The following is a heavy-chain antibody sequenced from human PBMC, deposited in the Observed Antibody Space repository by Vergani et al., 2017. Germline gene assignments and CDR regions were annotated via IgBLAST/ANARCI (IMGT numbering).Heavy chain of an antibody. CDR2: IKSDGSIT. CDR1: GFSFNSYW. D-gene: IGHD6-6*01. J-gene: IGHJ3*02. CDR3: AKSGFVGAFET. Sequence: VQLVESGGGVVQPGTSLRLSCSASGFSFNSYWMHWVRQVPGKGLLWVSRIKSDGSITAYADSVKGRFTISRDNAQNTLYLQMNSLRVEDTGVYFCAKSGFVGAFETWGQGTMVTVSS. V-gene: IGHV3-74*02.